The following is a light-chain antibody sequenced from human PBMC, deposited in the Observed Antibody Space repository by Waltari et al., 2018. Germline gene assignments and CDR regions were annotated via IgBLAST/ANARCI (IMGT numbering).Light chain of an antibody. CDR1: QSVGSSY. Sequence: PGERATLSCRATQSVGSSYLAWYQQRPGQAPRLLVYGESSRATGIPDRFNGSGSGTDFILTISRLEPEDFAVYYCQQYGTSPWTFDQGTKVEIK. CDR3: QQYGTSPWT. V-gene: IGKV3-20*01. J-gene: IGKJ1*01. CDR2: GES.